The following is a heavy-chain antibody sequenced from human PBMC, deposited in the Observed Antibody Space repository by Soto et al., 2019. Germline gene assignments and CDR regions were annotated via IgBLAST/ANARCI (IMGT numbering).Heavy chain of an antibody. CDR1: GFSLSTSGMA. Sequence: SGPTLVKPTQPLTLTCTFSGFSLSTSGMAMGWIRQPPGKALEWLALIYWNDEKHYSPSLESRLTITKDTSKNQVVLTLTNMDPVDTATYYCATNNYIWGSYRSPFDYWGQGTLVTVSS. CDR2: IYWNDEK. D-gene: IGHD3-16*02. CDR3: ATNNYIWGSYRSPFDY. V-gene: IGHV2-5*01. J-gene: IGHJ4*02.